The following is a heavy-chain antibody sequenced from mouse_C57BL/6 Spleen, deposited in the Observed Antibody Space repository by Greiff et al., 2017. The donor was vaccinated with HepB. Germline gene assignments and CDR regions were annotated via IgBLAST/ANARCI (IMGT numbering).Heavy chain of an antibody. CDR2: IYPRSGNT. CDR3: ARYDGYYAWFAY. J-gene: IGHJ3*01. V-gene: IGHV1-81*01. Sequence: QVHVKQSGAELARPGASVKLSCKASGYTFTSYGISWVKQRTGQGLEWIGEIYPRSGNTYYNEKFKGKATLTADKSSSTAYMELRSLTSEDSAVYFCARYDGYYAWFAYWGQGTLVTVSA. CDR1: GYTFTSYG. D-gene: IGHD2-3*01.